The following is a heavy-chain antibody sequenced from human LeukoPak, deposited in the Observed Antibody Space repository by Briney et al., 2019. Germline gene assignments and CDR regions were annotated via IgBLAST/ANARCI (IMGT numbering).Heavy chain of an antibody. CDR2: IYYSGST. Sequence: SETLSLTCTVSGGSISSSSYYWGWIRQPPGKGLEWIGSIYYSGSTYYNPSLKSRVTISVDTSKNQFSLKLSSVTAADTAVYYCAGIVGADFDYWGQGTLVTVSS. V-gene: IGHV4-39*07. D-gene: IGHD1-26*01. CDR1: GGSISSSSYY. J-gene: IGHJ4*02. CDR3: AGIVGADFDY.